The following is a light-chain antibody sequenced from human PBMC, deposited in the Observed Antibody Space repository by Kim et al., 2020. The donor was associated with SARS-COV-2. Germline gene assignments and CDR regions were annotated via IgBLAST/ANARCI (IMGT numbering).Light chain of an antibody. CDR1: QSVSSNY. CDR2: GAS. Sequence: EIVLTQSPGTLSLSPGERATLSCRASQSVSSNYLAWYQQKPGQAPRLLIFGASSRATGIPDRFSGGGSGTDFTLTISTLEPEDFAVYYCQHYGSSRTFGQGTKLEIK. CDR3: QHYGSSRT. J-gene: IGKJ2*01. V-gene: IGKV3-20*01.